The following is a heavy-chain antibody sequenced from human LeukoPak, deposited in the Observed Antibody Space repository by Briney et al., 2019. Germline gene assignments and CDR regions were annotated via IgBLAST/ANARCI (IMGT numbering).Heavy chain of an antibody. D-gene: IGHD2-21*01. CDR1: GYTFTGFF. Sequence: ASVKVSCKTSGYTFTGFFLHWVRQAPGQGLEWMAWINPDTGDTKYAPRFQGRVTVTRDASITTAYIELNRLRSDDTAVYFCVREVRAYGYWGQGSLVTVSS. V-gene: IGHV1-2*02. J-gene: IGHJ4*02. CDR2: INPDTGDT. CDR3: VREVRAYGY.